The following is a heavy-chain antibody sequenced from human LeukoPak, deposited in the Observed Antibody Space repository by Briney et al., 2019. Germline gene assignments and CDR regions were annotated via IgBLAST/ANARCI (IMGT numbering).Heavy chain of an antibody. J-gene: IGHJ4*02. Sequence: ASVKVSCKVSGYTLTELSMHWVRQAPGKGLEWMGGFDPEDGETIYAQKFQGRVTMIEDTSTDTAYMELSSLRSEDTAVYYCATGIFGVADFDYWGQGTLVTVSS. V-gene: IGHV1-24*01. D-gene: IGHD3-3*01. CDR3: ATGIFGVADFDY. CDR2: FDPEDGET. CDR1: GYTLTELS.